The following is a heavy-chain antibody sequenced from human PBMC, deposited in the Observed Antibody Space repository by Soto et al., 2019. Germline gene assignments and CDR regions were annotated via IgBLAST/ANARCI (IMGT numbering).Heavy chain of an antibody. J-gene: IGHJ5*02. V-gene: IGHV1-2*02. CDR1: GYTFTAHY. D-gene: IGHD2-21*02. CDR3: TTLRLDP. CDR2: GNPNTGLT. Sequence: ASVKVSCKASGYTFTAHYMNWARQAPGQGLEWTGWGNPNTGLTKHAQKFQSRVTMTRDASISTAYMELTRLTSDDTAVYYCTTLRLDPWGQGTLVTVSS.